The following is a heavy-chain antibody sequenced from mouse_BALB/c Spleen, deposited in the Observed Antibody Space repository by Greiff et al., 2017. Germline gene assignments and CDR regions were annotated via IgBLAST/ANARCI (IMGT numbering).Heavy chain of an antibody. V-gene: IGHV5-6-2*01. CDR3: ARRDYGSRYYAMDY. CDR2: INSNGGST. D-gene: IGHD1-1*01. CDR1: GFTFSSYY. J-gene: IGHJ4*01. Sequence: EVKVVESGGGLVKLGGSLKLSCAASGFTFSSYYMSWVRQTPEKRLELVAAINSNGGSTYYPDTVKGRFTISRDNAKNTLYLQMSSLKSEDTALYYCARRDYGSRYYAMDYWGQGTSVTVSS.